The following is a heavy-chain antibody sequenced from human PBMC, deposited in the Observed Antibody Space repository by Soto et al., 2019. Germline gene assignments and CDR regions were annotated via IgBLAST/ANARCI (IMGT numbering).Heavy chain of an antibody. CDR2: ISAYNGNT. D-gene: IGHD3-22*01. CDR1: GYTFTSYG. Sequence: ASVKVSCKASGYTFTSYGISCVRHAPAQGHERMGWISAYNGNTNYAQKLQGRVTMTTDTSTSTDYMELRSLRSDDTAVYYCARVADSSGYPDYYYYYGMEVWGQGTTVTVSS. J-gene: IGHJ6*02. V-gene: IGHV1-18*01. CDR3: ARVADSSGYPDYYYYYGMEV.